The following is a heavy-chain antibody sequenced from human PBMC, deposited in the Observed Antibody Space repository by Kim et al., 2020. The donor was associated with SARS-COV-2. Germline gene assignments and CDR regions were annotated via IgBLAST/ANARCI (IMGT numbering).Heavy chain of an antibody. Sequence: SETLSLTCAVYGGSFSGYYWSWIRQPPGKGLEWIGEINHSGSTNYNPSLKSRVTISVDTSKNQFSLKLSSVTAADTAVYYCARGRRWGMVKGAFDIWGQGTMVTVSS. V-gene: IGHV4-34*01. J-gene: IGHJ3*02. CDR2: INHSGST. D-gene: IGHD3-3*01. CDR1: GGSFSGYY. CDR3: ARGRRWGMVKGAFDI.